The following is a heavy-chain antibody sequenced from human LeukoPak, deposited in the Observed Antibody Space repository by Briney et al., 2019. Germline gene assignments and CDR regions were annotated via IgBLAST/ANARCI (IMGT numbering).Heavy chain of an antibody. CDR1: GLSFSNYW. Sequence: GGSLRLSCAASGLSFSNYWMTWVRQAPGKGLEWVAHINQDGSEEHYMDSVKARFTISRDNAKNSLSLQMNSLRAEDTAVYYCVRDGGVSGYDLLDYWGQGTLVTVSS. J-gene: IGHJ4*02. CDR3: VRDGGVSGYDLLDY. V-gene: IGHV3-7*01. CDR2: INQDGSEE. D-gene: IGHD5-12*01.